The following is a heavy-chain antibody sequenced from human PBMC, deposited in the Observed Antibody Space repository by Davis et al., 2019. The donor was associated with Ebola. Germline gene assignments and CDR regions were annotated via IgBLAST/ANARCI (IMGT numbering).Heavy chain of an antibody. Sequence: ASVKVSCKASGYTFTSYGISWVRQAPGQGLEWMGWISAYNGNTNYAQKLQGRVTMTTDTSTSTAYMELRSLRSDDTAVYYCASMSYDSSGYYYLGTYFQHWGQGTLVTVSS. J-gene: IGHJ1*01. D-gene: IGHD3-22*01. CDR2: ISAYNGNT. CDR1: GYTFTSYG. CDR3: ASMSYDSSGYYYLGTYFQH. V-gene: IGHV1-18*01.